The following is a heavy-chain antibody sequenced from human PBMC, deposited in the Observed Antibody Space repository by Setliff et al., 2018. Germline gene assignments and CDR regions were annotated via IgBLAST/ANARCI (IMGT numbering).Heavy chain of an antibody. V-gene: IGHV4-39*07. CDR3: ARNPDFLQYSFDL. J-gene: IGHJ2*01. CDR1: GDSINSRTNY. CDR2: INYYGSIFDDGTTYST. Sequence: SETLSLTCTVSGDSINSRTNYWGWIRQPPGKGLEWIGSINYYGSIFDDGTTYSTYYNPSLKSRATISIDTSKSQFSLKLSSMTAADTALYYCARNPDFLQYSFDLWGRGTLVTVSS. D-gene: IGHD5-12*01.